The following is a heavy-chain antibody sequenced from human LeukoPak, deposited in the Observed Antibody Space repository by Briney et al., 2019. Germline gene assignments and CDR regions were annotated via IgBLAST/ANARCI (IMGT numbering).Heavy chain of an antibody. V-gene: IGHV6-1*01. CDR2: TYYRSNWYN. Sequence: PSQTLSLPCTISGDSLSSNSVAWNWIRQSPSRGLEWLGRTYYRSNWYNDYAVSVKSRITINPDTSKNQFSLQLNSVTPEDTAVYFCARYLSSSKFSTYSGQGTLVTVSS. CDR1: GDSLSSNSVA. J-gene: IGHJ4*02. CDR3: ARYLSSSKFSTY. D-gene: IGHD2/OR15-2a*01.